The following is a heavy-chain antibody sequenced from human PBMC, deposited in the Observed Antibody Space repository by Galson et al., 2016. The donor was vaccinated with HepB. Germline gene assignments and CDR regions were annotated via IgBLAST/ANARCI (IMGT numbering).Heavy chain of an antibody. D-gene: IGHD3-9*01. CDR3: ARANYNLLTGYYSGLDH. CDR2: IHPSGAYT. J-gene: IGHJ4*02. CDR1: DYTFSKDY. Sequence: SVKVSCKASDYTFSKDYIHWVRQAPGQGLQWLGTIHPSGAYTTYAQRFDGRVTMTRDTATNTVYMESRALTSKDTAVYYCARANYNLLTGYYSGLDHWGQGTLVTVSS. V-gene: IGHV1-46*01.